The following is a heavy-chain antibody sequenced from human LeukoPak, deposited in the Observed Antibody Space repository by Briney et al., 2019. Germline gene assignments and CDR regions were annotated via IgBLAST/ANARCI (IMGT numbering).Heavy chain of an antibody. CDR1: GGSISSYY. CDR2: IYTSGST. Sequence: SETLSLTCTVSGGSISSYYWSWIRQPAGKGLEWIGRIYTSGSTNYNPSLKSRVTISVDTSKNQFSLKLSSVTAADTAVYYCARALFPIWASTSGSYHSWFDPWGQGTLVTVSS. D-gene: IGHD3-10*01. V-gene: IGHV4-4*07. J-gene: IGHJ5*02. CDR3: ARALFPIWASTSGSYHSWFDP.